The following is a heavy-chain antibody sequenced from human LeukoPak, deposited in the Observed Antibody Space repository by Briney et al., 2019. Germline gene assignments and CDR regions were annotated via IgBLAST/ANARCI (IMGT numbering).Heavy chain of an antibody. J-gene: IGHJ4*02. CDR3: AKDPLPYSSSWYYFDY. CDR1: GFTFSSYA. V-gene: IGHV3-23*01. D-gene: IGHD6-13*01. CDR2: ISGSGGST. Sequence: PGGSLRLSCAASGFTFSSYAMSWVRQAPGKGLEWVSAISGSGGSTYYADSVKGRFTISRDNSKNTLYLQMNSLRAEDTAVYYCAKDPLPYSSSWYYFDYWGQGTLVTVSS.